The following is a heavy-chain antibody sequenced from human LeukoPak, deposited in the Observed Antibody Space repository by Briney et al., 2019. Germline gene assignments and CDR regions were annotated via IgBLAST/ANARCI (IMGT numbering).Heavy chain of an antibody. CDR1: GVSINDYY. Sequence: PSETLSLTCGVFGVSINDYYWSWIRQSPGKGLEWIGEISHTEGTRYNPSLESRVTMSVGTSENQLSLKLIFVTAADTAVYYCARIRCGHSGSVCYNHWGLGTLVTVSP. CDR3: ARIRCGHSGSVCYNH. D-gene: IGHD2-21*01. J-gene: IGHJ4*02. CDR2: ISHTEGT. V-gene: IGHV4-34*01.